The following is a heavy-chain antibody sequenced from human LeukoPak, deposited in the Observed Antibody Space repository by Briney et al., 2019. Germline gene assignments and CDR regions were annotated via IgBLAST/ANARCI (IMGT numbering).Heavy chain of an antibody. D-gene: IGHD2-21*02. CDR2: NYYSGSG. CDR3: ARGLIPFPRHYYYLDV. J-gene: IGHJ6*03. CDR1: GGSISTYY. Sequence: SGTLSLTCSVSGGSISTYYWSWIRQPPGKGLEWIGYNYYSGSGIYSPSLKSRVTVSLDTSKNQVSLKLSSVTAADTAVYYCARGLIPFPRHYYYLDVWGKGTTVIASS. V-gene: IGHV4-59*01.